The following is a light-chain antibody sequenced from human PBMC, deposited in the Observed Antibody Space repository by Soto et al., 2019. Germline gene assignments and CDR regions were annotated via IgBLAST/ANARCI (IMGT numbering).Light chain of an antibody. J-gene: IGKJ1*01. Sequence: DIQMTQSPSSLSASVGDRVTITGRASQSSSSYLNWYQQNPGKAPKLLIYAASSLQSGVPSRFSGSGSGTDFTLTISSLQHEDFATYYCQPSYSTRTFGQGPKVEIK. CDR1: QSSSSY. V-gene: IGKV1-39*01. CDR2: AAS. CDR3: QPSYSTRT.